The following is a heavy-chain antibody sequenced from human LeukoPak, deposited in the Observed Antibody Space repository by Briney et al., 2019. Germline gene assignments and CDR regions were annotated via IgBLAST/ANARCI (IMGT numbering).Heavy chain of an antibody. CDR2: INHSGST. Sequence: PSETLSLTCAVYGGSFSGYDWSWIRQPPGKGLEWIGEINHSGSTNYNPSLKSRVTISVDTSKNQCSLKVSSVTAEDTAVYYCARGGMVPGDDYFDYWGQGTLVTVSS. J-gene: IGHJ4*02. V-gene: IGHV4-34*01. D-gene: IGHD3-10*01. CDR3: ARGGMVPGDDYFDY. CDR1: GGSFSGYD.